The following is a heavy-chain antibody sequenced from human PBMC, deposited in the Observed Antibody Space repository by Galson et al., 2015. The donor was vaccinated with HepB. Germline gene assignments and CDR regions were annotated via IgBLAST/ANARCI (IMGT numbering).Heavy chain of an antibody. D-gene: IGHD3-3*01. CDR1: GYTFTSYA. CDR2: SNVGNDNK. V-gene: IGHV1-3*01. CDR3: ARDSTIFGGVIIWFDP. Sequence: SVKVSCKASGYTFTSYAMHWVRQAPGQRLEWMGLSNVGNDNKKYSQKFQVTVTINRDTSASTAYMELSSLRSEDTAVYYCARDSTIFGGVIIWFDPWGQGTLVTVSS. J-gene: IGHJ5*02.